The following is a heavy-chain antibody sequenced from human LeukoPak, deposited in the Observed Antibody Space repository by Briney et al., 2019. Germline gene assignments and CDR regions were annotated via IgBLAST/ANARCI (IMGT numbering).Heavy chain of an antibody. J-gene: IGHJ4*02. D-gene: IGHD3-10*01. CDR3: ANDYRSGSFHDF. CDR1: GFAFSSYA. Sequence: GGSLRLSCAASGFAFSSYAMSWVRQPPGKGLEWVSVISRRDDYTYYADSVKGRFTISRDNSKNTLYLEMNTLRAEDTAVYYCANDYRSGSFHDFWGQGTLVTVSS. CDR2: ISRRDDYT. V-gene: IGHV3-23*01.